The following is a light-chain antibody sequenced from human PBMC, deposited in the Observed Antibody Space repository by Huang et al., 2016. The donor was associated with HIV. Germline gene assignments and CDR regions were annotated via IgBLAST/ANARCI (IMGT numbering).Light chain of an antibody. CDR2: GTS. CDR3: QQYDKWPPVT. V-gene: IGKV3-15*01. J-gene: IGKJ1*01. Sequence: MVMTQSPDTLPVSPGERATLSCRASQSVAYNLAWYQQKAGQAPRLIIYGTSTRATGIPGRFSGSGSGTEFTLTISSLQSDDFGVYYCQQYDKWPPVTFGQGTKVEI. CDR1: QSVAYN.